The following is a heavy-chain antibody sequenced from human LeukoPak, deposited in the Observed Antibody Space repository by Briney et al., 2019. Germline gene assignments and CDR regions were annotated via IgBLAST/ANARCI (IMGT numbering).Heavy chain of an antibody. CDR1: GFTFSSYA. V-gene: IGHV3-30*04. CDR2: ISYDGSNK. CDR3: ARDSLAARLSLDY. D-gene: IGHD6-6*01. Sequence: GRSLRLSCAASGFTFSSYAMHWVRQAPGKGLEWVAVISYDGSNKYYADSVKGRFTISRDNSKNTLYLQMNSLRAEDTAVYYCARDSLAARLSLDYWGQGTLVTVSS. J-gene: IGHJ4*02.